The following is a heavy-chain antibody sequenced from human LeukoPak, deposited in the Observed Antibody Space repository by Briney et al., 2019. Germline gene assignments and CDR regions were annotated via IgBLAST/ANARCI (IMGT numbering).Heavy chain of an antibody. CDR2: IIPIFGTA. D-gene: IGHD6-6*01. J-gene: IGHJ5*02. Sequence: ASVNVSCKASGGTFSSYAISWVRQAPGQGLEWMGGIIPIFGTANYAQKFQGRVTITADESTSTAYMELSSLRSEDTAVYYCARRDRDLSSIAARGWFDPWGQGTLVTVSS. CDR3: ARRDRDLSSIAARGWFDP. V-gene: IGHV1-69*01. CDR1: GGTFSSYA.